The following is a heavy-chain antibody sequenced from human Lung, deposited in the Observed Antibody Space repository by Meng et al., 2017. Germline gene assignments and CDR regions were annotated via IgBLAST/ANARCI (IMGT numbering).Heavy chain of an antibody. V-gene: IGHV4-34*05. J-gene: IGHJ4*02. CDR2: INHSGST. D-gene: IGHD4-11*01. CDR1: GGSFSDYY. CDR3: ARGPTTMAHDFDY. Sequence: QVQLQQCGAGLLNPSETLSPTCVVSGGSFSDYYWGWIRQPLGKGLEWIGEINHSGSTNYNPSLESRATISVDTSQNNLSLKLSSVTAADSAVYYCARGPTTMAHDFDYWGQGTLVTVSS.